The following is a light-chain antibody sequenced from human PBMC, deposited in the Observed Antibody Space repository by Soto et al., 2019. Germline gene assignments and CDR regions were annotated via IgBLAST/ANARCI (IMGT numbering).Light chain of an antibody. J-gene: IGKJ1*01. CDR3: QQYKNWSRT. V-gene: IGKV3-15*01. CDR1: QSVSSN. CDR2: GAS. Sequence: EIVMTQSPATLSVSPGERATLSCRASQSVSSNLAWYQQKPGQAPRLLIYGASTRATGIRARFSGSGSGTEFTLTISSLQYEDFAVCYCQQYKNWSRTFGQGTKVEIK.